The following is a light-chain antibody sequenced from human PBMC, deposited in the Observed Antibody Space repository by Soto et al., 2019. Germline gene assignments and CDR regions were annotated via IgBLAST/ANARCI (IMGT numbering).Light chain of an antibody. V-gene: IGKV1-8*01. CDR1: QGISSY. J-gene: IGKJ4*01. CDR2: AAS. Sequence: AIRMTQSPSSLSASTGDRVTITCRASQGISSYLAWYQQKPGKAPKLLIYAASTLQSGVPSRFSGSGSGTDFTLTISCLQSEDFATYYCQQYYSDPLTFGGGTKV. CDR3: QQYYSDPLT.